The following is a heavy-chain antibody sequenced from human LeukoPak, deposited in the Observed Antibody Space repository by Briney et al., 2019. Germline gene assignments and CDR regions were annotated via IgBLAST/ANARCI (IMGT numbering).Heavy chain of an antibody. V-gene: IGHV3-48*03. CDR3: ATKKYDSSGYYLQ. CDR1: GFTFSSYE. D-gene: IGHD3-22*01. CDR2: ISSSGSTI. Sequence: GGSLRLSCAASGFTFSSYEMNWVRQAPGKGLEWVSYISSSGSTIYYADSVKGRFTISRDNAKNSLYLQMNSLRAEDTAVYYCATKKYDSSGYYLQWGQGTLVTVSS. J-gene: IGHJ4*02.